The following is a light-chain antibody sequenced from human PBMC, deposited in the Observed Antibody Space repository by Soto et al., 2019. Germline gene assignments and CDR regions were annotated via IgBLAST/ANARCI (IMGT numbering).Light chain of an antibody. V-gene: IGKV3-11*01. CDR1: QSVSSY. CDR2: DAS. Sequence: EIVLTQSPGTLSLSPGERATLSCRASQSVSSYLAWYQQKPGQAPRLLIYDASTRATGISARFSGSGSGTDFTLTINSLEPEDFAMYYCQQRSNWPVTFGQGTKVEVK. CDR3: QQRSNWPVT. J-gene: IGKJ1*01.